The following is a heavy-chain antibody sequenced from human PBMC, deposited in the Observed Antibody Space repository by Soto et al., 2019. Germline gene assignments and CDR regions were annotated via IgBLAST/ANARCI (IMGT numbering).Heavy chain of an antibody. V-gene: IGHV4-34*01. J-gene: IGHJ6*03. Sequence: SETLSLTCAVYGGSFSGYYWSWIRQPPGKGLEWIGEINHSGSTNYNPSLKSRVTISVDTSKNQFSLKLSSVTAADTAVYYCARGTGVGKDIVVVPAPSPGYYYMDVWGKGTTVTVSS. CDR2: INHSGST. CDR1: GGSFSGYY. D-gene: IGHD2-2*01. CDR3: ARGTGVGKDIVVVPAPSPGYYYMDV.